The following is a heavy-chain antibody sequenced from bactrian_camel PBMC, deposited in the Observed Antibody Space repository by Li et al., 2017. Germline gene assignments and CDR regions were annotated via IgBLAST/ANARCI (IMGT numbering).Heavy chain of an antibody. CDR1: GYMRSNNC. CDR2: IWPGDGAT. CDR3: ATDHDLRLRTVLGAKGTYNY. Sequence: VQLVESGGGSVQAGGSLTLACVASGYMRSNNCMGWFRQAPGKEREGVANIWPGDGATWYRESVKGRFTISRDNAKNTVYLQMNSLKSEDTALYYCATDHDLRLRTVLGAKGTYNYWCQGTQVTVS. J-gene: IGHJ4*01. D-gene: IGHD3*01. V-gene: IGHV3S63*01.